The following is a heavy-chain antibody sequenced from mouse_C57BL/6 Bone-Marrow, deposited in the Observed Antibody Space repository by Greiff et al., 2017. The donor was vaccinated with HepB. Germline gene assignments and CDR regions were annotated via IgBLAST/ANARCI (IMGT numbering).Heavy chain of an antibody. J-gene: IGHJ1*03. CDR1: GYSITSGYY. CDR2: ISYDGSN. V-gene: IGHV3-6*01. Sequence: DVKLQESGPGLVKPSQSLSLTCSVTGYSITSGYYWNWIRQFPGNKLEWMGYISYDGSNNYNPSLKNRISITRDTSKNQFFLKLNSVTTEDTATYYSAREGAYFDVWGTGTTVTVSS. CDR3: AREGAYFDV.